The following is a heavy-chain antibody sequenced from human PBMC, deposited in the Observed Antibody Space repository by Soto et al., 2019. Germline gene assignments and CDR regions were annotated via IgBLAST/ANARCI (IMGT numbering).Heavy chain of an antibody. V-gene: IGHV4-30-4*01. D-gene: IGHD3-22*01. CDR1: GGSISGVDYY. J-gene: IGHJ5*02. CDR3: ARASSGPHFFGP. Sequence: PSETLSLTCTVSGGSISGVDYYWTWIRQPPGKGLEWIGYIYHSGSSYYNPSLKSRVSISVDTSKNQFSLQLTSVTAADSAVYYCARASSGPHFFGPWGQGTLVTVSS. CDR2: IYHSGSS.